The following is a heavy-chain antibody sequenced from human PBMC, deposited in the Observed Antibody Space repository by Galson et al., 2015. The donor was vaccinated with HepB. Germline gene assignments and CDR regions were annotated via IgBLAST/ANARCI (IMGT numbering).Heavy chain of an antibody. V-gene: IGHV1-18*01. CDR1: GYTFSNYG. CDR3: ACGGYDRNWFDP. J-gene: IGHJ5*02. CDR2: ISAKEGRT. D-gene: IGHD5-12*01. Sequence: SVKVSCKASGYTFSNYGVTWVRQVPGQGLEWMGWISAKEGRTNYAQKFQDRVVMTTDTSTRTAFLELRSLRSDDTAVYYCACGGYDRNWFDPWGQGTLVTVSS.